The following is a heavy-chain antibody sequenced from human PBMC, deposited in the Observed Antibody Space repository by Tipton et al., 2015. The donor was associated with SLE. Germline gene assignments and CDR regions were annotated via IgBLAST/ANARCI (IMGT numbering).Heavy chain of an antibody. CDR3: ASSSGWYSYFQH. CDR1: GFTFSSYW. CDR2: INSDGSST. J-gene: IGHJ1*01. V-gene: IGHV3-74*01. D-gene: IGHD6-19*01. Sequence: SLRLSCAASGFTFSSYWMHWVRQAPGKGLVWVSRINSDGSSTSYADSVKGRFTISRDNAKNTLYLQMNSLRAEDTAVYYCASSSGWYSYFQHWGQGTLVTVSS.